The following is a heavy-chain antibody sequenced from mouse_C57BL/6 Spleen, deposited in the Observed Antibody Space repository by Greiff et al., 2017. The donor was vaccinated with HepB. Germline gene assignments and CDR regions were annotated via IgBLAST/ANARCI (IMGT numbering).Heavy chain of an antibody. Sequence: DVHLVESGGGLVKPGGSLKLSCAASGFTFSSYAMSWVRQTPEKRLEWVATISDGGSYTYYPDNVKGRFTISRDNAKNNLYLQMSHLTSEDTAMYYCAKVSLSYYAMDYWGQGTSVTVSS. D-gene: IGHD1-2*01. J-gene: IGHJ4*01. CDR2: ISDGGSYT. V-gene: IGHV5-4*01. CDR3: AKVSLSYYAMDY. CDR1: GFTFSSYA.